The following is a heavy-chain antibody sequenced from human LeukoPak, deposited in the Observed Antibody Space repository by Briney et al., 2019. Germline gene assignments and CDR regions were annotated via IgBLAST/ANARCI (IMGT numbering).Heavy chain of an antibody. CDR3: ARSRRYSSSWLHWGRYFDY. CDR2: INHSGST. D-gene: IGHD6-13*01. Sequence: SETLSLTCAVYGGSFSGYYWSWIRQPPGKGLEWIGEINHSGSTNYNPSLKSRVTISVDTSKNQFSLKLSSVTAADTAVYYCARSRRYSSSWLHWGRYFDYWGQGTLVTVSP. J-gene: IGHJ4*02. CDR1: GGSFSGYY. V-gene: IGHV4-34*01.